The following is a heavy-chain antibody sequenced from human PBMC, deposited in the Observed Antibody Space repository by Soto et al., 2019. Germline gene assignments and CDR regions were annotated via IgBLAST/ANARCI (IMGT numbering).Heavy chain of an antibody. D-gene: IGHD6-13*01. Sequence: GESLKISCKGSGYSFTSYWIGWVRQMPGKGLEWMGIIYPGDSDTRYSPSFQGQVTISADKSISTAYLQWSSLKASDTAMYYCARRRRIAAAGTETEDWFDPWGQGTLVTVSS. J-gene: IGHJ5*02. CDR1: GYSFTSYW. CDR2: IYPGDSDT. CDR3: ARRRRIAAAGTETEDWFDP. V-gene: IGHV5-51*01.